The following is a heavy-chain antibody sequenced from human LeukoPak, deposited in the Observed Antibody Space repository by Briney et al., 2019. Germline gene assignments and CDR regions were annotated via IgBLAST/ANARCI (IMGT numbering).Heavy chain of an antibody. Sequence: GGSLRLSCAASGFSFSSNYMSWVRQAPEKGLEWVSVIYSVGTTYYADSVKGRFTISRDNSKNTLYLQMNSLRAEDTAVYYCARPPGRTGAFDIWGQGTMVTVSS. CDR3: ARPPGRTGAFDI. CDR2: IYSVGTT. D-gene: IGHD3-10*01. V-gene: IGHV3-53*01. J-gene: IGHJ3*02. CDR1: GFSFSSNY.